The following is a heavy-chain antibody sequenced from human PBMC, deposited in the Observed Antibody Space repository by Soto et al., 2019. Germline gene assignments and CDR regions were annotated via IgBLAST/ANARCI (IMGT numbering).Heavy chain of an antibody. Sequence: SETLSITCTVSGGSIRDYFWTWIRQPPGKGLEWIRYIYYSGRTNYNPSLKSRVSISVDTSKNHFSLQLRSVTAADTAVYYCARVGGDDFGDSGGFDYWGQGTLVTVSS. CDR1: GGSIRDYF. CDR3: ARVGGDDFGDSGGFDY. J-gene: IGHJ4*02. CDR2: IYYSGRT. V-gene: IGHV4-59*01. D-gene: IGHD4-17*01.